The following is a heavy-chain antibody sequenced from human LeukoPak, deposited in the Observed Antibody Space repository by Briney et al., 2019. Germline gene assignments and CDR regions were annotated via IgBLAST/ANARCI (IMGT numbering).Heavy chain of an antibody. D-gene: IGHD3-10*01. CDR1: GFTFRTYG. CDR3: ARDRGGYFDY. J-gene: IGHJ4*02. Sequence: GGSLRLSCEASGFTFRTYGMHWVRQAPGRGWRGEAIIWYDANNTYYNDCVKGRFTISRDNSKNTLYLQMNSLRAEDTAVYFCARDRGGYFDYWGQGTLVTVSS. V-gene: IGHV3-33*01. CDR2: IWYDANNT.